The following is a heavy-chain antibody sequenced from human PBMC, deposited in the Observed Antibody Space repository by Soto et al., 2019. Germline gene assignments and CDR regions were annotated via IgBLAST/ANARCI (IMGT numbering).Heavy chain of an antibody. D-gene: IGHD1-1*01. CDR2: ISAHNGNT. Sequence: QVHLVQSGAEVKKPGASVKFSCKGSGYAFTTYGITWVRRAPGQGLEWMGWISAHNGNTNYAQKLQGRVTVTRDTSTSTAYMELRSLRSDDTAVYYCGRGRYGDYWGQGALVTVSS. V-gene: IGHV1-18*01. CDR3: GRGRYGDY. CDR1: GYAFTTYG. J-gene: IGHJ4*02.